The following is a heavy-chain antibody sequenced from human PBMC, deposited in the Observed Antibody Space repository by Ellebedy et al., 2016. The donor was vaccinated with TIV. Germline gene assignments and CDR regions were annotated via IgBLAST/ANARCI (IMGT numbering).Heavy chain of an antibody. D-gene: IGHD3-3*01. CDR2: IKQDGSEQ. CDR1: GFTFSSYW. V-gene: IGHV3-7*01. J-gene: IGHJ4*02. CDR3: VRDFRWSEDY. Sequence: PGGSLRLSCAASGFTFSSYWMTRVRQAPGKGLAWVANIKQDGSEQYFLDSVKGRFTISRDNAKNSLYLQMNSLRAEDTAVYYCVRDFRWSEDYWGQGTLVTVSS.